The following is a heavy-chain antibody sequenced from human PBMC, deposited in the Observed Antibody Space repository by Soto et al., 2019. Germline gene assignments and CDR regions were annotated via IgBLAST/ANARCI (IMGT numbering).Heavy chain of an antibody. CDR1: GGSISSYY. V-gene: IGHV4-59*12. Sequence: PSDTLSLTCTVSGGSISSYYWSWIRQPPGKGLEWIGYISYSGSTNYNPSLKSRVTISVDTSKNQFSLKLSSVTAADTAVYYCARARYYYDSSGYSWWFDPWGQGTLVTVSS. CDR2: ISYSGST. D-gene: IGHD3-22*01. CDR3: ARARYYYDSSGYSWWFDP. J-gene: IGHJ5*02.